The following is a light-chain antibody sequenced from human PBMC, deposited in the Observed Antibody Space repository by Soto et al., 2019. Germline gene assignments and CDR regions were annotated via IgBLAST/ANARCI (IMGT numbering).Light chain of an antibody. V-gene: IGLV1-40*01. CDR3: QSYDSSLSGSKV. Sequence: QSALTQPPSVSGAPGQRVTFSCTGSSSNIGAGYDVHWYQQLPGTAPKLLIYGNSNRPSGVPDRFSGSKSGTSASLAITGLQAEDEADYYCQSYDSSLSGSKVFXTGTKVTVL. CDR1: SSNIGAGYD. J-gene: IGLJ1*01. CDR2: GNS.